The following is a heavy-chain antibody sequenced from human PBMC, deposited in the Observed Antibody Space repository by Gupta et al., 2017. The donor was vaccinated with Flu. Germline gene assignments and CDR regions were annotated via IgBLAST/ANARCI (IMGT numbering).Heavy chain of an antibody. J-gene: IGHJ6*02. V-gene: IGHV3-21*01. CDR2: ISSSRGNK. D-gene: IGHD3-10*01. CDR1: TFSSYT. Sequence: TFSSYTLNWVRQAPGKGLEWVSAISSSRGNKDYADSVRGRFTISRDNAKHAVYLQMDSLRVEDTAVYYCARDRGSGSFNDYGLDIWGQGTTVTVSS. CDR3: ARDRGSGSFNDYGLDI.